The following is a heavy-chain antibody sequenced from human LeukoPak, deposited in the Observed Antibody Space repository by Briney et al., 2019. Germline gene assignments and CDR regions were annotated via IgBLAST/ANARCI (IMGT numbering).Heavy chain of an antibody. CDR1: GFTFDDYA. CDR2: ISWNSGSI. V-gene: IGHV3-9*01. J-gene: IGHJ3*02. D-gene: IGHD6-13*01. CDR3: AKDLAAAVWGTDAFDI. Sequence: PGRSLRLSCAASGFTFDDYAMHWVRQAPGKGLEWVSGISWNSGSIGYADSVKGRFTISRDNAKNSLYLQMNSLRAEDTALYYCAKDLAAAVWGTDAFDIWGQRTMVTVSS.